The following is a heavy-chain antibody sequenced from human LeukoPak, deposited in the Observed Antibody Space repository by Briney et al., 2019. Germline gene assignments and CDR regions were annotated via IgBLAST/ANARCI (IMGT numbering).Heavy chain of an antibody. D-gene: IGHD4-17*01. CDR2: ISYDGSNK. V-gene: IGHV3-30-3*01. CDR1: GFIFSSYA. Sequence: GRSLRLSCAASGFIFSSYAMHWVRQAPGKGLEWVAVISYDGSNKYYADSVKGRFTISRDNSKNTLYLQMNSLRAEDTAVYYCARDLMTTVTYIDYWGQGTLVTVSS. J-gene: IGHJ4*02. CDR3: ARDLMTTVTYIDY.